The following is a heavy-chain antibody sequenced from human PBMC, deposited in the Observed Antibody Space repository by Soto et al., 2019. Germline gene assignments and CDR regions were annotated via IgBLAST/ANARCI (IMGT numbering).Heavy chain of an antibody. V-gene: IGHV1-18*01. CDR1: GYTFTSYG. CDR3: SAPWSGYYMFDY. Sequence: QVQLVQSGAEVKKPGASVKVSCKASGYTFTSYGISWVRQAPGQGLEWMGWISAYNGNTNYAQKLQGRVTMTTHTTTSTAYMELRSLRSDDTAVDYCSAPWSGYYMFDYWGRGTLVTVSS. D-gene: IGHD3-3*01. J-gene: IGHJ4*02. CDR2: ISAYNGNT.